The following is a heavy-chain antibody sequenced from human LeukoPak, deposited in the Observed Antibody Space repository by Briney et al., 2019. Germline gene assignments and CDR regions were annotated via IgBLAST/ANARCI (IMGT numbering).Heavy chain of an antibody. D-gene: IGHD2-21*02. Sequence: PGGSLRLSCAASGFTFSTYSMNWVRQAPGKGLEWVSSISNNGNYIYYADSVKGRFTISRDNGKNSLYLQMNSLRVEDTAVYYCARLYCSGDCYAFDYWGQGTLVTVSS. CDR2: ISNNGNYI. CDR3: ARLYCSGDCYAFDY. V-gene: IGHV3-21*01. CDR1: GFTFSTYS. J-gene: IGHJ4*02.